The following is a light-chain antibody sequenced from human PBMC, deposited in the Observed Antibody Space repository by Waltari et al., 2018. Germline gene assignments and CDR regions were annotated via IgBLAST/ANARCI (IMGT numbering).Light chain of an antibody. V-gene: IGLV1-40*01. J-gene: IGLJ3*02. CDR2: AYT. CDR3: QFYDSGLSVWV. CDR1: SSNIGSDFN. Sequence: QSVLTQPPSVSGTAGHRVTSSYTGRSSNIGSDFNVHWYRQLPGAAPTLLIYAYTHRPSGVPARFSGSKSCTSASLAITGLQAEDEADYYCQFYDSGLSVWVFGGGSKLTVL.